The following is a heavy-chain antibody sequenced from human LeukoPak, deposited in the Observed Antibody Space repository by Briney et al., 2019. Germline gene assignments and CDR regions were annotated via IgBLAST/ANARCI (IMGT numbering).Heavy chain of an antibody. CDR1: GFTVSSNY. J-gene: IGHJ6*03. Sequence: GGSLRLSCAASGFTVSSNYMSWVRQAPGKGLEWVSVIYSGGSTYYADSVKGRFTISRENSKNTLYLQMNSLRAEDTAVYYCARKYYDFWSGYRDYYYYMDVWSKGTTVTVSS. V-gene: IGHV3-66*01. CDR2: IYSGGST. CDR3: ARKYYDFWSGYRDYYYYMDV. D-gene: IGHD3-3*01.